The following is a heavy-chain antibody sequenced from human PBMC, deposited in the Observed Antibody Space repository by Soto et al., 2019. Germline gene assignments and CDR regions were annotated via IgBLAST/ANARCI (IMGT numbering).Heavy chain of an antibody. CDR3: ARDGISGRSGAFDY. V-gene: IGHV3-30-3*01. CDR2: ISYDGSNK. D-gene: IGHD3-10*01. CDR1: GFTFSSYA. Sequence: VQLVESGGGVVQPGRSLRLSCAASGFTFSSYAMHWVRQAPGKGLEWVAVISYDGSNKYYADSVKGRFTISRDNSKNTLYLQMNSLRAEDTAVYYCARDGISGRSGAFDYWGQGTLVTVSS. J-gene: IGHJ4*02.